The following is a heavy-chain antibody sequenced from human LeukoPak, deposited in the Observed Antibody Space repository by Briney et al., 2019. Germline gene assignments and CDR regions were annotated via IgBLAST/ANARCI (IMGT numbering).Heavy chain of an antibody. D-gene: IGHD3-16*02. V-gene: IGHV4-59*01. CDR1: GGSISSYY. CDR3: ARYVWGSYPTFEDY. J-gene: IGHJ4*02. Sequence: PSETLSLTCTVSGGSISSYYWSWIRQPPGKGLEWIGYIYYSGSTNYNPSLKSRVTISVDTSKNKFSLKLSSVTAADTAVYYCARYVWGSYPTFEDYWGQGTLVTVSS. CDR2: IYYSGST.